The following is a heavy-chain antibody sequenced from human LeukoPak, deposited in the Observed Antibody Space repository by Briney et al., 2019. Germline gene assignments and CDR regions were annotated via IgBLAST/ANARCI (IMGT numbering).Heavy chain of an antibody. Sequence: GGSLRLSCAAAGFPFDDYAMHWVRQAPGKGLEWVALISGDGGSTYYVDSVKGRFTISRDNSKNSLYLQMSSLRTEDTALYYCAKGGTGTVILVYSWGQGTLVTVSS. CDR3: AKGGTGTVILVYS. CDR2: ISGDGGST. CDR1: GFPFDDYA. V-gene: IGHV3-43*02. J-gene: IGHJ4*02. D-gene: IGHD3-22*01.